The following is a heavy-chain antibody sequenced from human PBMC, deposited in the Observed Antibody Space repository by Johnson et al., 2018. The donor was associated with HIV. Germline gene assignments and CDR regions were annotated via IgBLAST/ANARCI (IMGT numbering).Heavy chain of an antibody. J-gene: IGHJ3*02. Sequence: SWIRQAPGKGLEWVSYISSSGSTKYYVDSVKGRFTISRDNAKNSLYLQMNSLRAEDTAVYYCAVIAVAGGGAFDIWGQGTMVTVSS. D-gene: IGHD6-19*01. CDR3: AVIAVAGGGAFDI. CDR2: ISSSGSTK. V-gene: IGHV3-11*04.